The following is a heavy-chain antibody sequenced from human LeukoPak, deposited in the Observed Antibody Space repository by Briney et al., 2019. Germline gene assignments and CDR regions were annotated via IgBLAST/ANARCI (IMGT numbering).Heavy chain of an antibody. Sequence: TGGSLRLSCAASGFSFSDHYMTWIRQAPGKGLEWLSYISNSGGTTNYADSVKGRFTVSRDNAKNSLFLQMNSLRAEDTAVYYCARTARPLDYWGQGTLVTVSS. V-gene: IGHV3-11*01. J-gene: IGHJ4*02. D-gene: IGHD2-2*02. CDR1: GFSFSDHY. CDR3: ARTARPLDY. CDR2: ISNSGGTT.